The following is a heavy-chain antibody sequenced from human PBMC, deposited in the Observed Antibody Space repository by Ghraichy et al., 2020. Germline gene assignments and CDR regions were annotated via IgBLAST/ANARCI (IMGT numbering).Heavy chain of an antibody. CDR3: ARAGSTMVQGTRLFDY. V-gene: IGHV4-59*01. Sequence: SETLSLTCTVSGGSISSNYWSWIRKPQGKGLEWIGYIYYSGNTNYNHSLRSRVTISVDTSKNQFSLKLSSVTAADTAVYYCARAGSTMVQGTRLFDYWGDGTLVTVSS. J-gene: IGHJ4*01. CDR1: GGSISSNY. CDR2: IYYSGNT. D-gene: IGHD3-10*01.